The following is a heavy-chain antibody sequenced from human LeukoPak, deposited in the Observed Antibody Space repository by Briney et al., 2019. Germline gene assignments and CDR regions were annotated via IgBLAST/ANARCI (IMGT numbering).Heavy chain of an antibody. D-gene: IGHD5-18*01. CDR3: AKGNGYSYGRYYFDY. CDR2: ITASGGNT. J-gene: IGHJ4*02. Sequence: GGSLRLSCAASGFTFSSYAMGWVRQAPGEGLEWVSAITASGGNTYYADSVKGRFTISRDNSKNTLYLQVNSLRAEDTAVYYCAKGNGYSYGRYYFDYWGQGTLVTVSS. CDR1: GFTFSSYA. V-gene: IGHV3-23*01.